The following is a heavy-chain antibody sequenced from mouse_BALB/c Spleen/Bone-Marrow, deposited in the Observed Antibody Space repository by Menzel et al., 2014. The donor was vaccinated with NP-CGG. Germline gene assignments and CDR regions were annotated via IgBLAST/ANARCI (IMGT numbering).Heavy chain of an antibody. CDR2: ISNGGNYT. V-gene: IGHV5-9-3*01. D-gene: IGHD1-1*02. CDR3: TRQRGDYAMDY. Sequence: EVQGVESGGGLVKPGGSLKLSCAASGFTFSSYGVSWGRQTPEKRLEWVATISNGGNYTYYPDSVKGRFTISRDNAKNTLYLQMSSLRSEDTAMYYCTRQRGDYAMDYWGQGTSVTVSS. CDR1: GFTFSSYG. J-gene: IGHJ4*01.